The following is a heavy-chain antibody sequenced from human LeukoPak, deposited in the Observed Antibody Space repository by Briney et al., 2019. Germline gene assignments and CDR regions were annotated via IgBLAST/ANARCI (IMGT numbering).Heavy chain of an antibody. CDR2: IYYSGST. J-gene: IGHJ6*03. V-gene: IGHV4-59*11. CDR1: GGSISSHY. CDR3: ARSRYYDFWSGYYTGYYYYYMDV. Sequence: SETLSLTCTVSGGSISSHYWSWIRQPPGKGLEWIGYIYYSGSTNYNPSLKSRVTISVDTSKNQFSLKLSSVTAADTAVYYCARSRYYDFWSGYYTGYYYYYMDVWGKGTTVTVSS. D-gene: IGHD3-3*01.